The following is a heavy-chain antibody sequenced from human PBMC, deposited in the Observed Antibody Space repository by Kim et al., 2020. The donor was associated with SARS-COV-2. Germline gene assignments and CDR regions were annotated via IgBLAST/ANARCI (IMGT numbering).Heavy chain of an antibody. V-gene: IGHV1-58*01. CDR2: IVVGSGNT. J-gene: IGHJ4*02. CDR1: GFTFTSSA. D-gene: IGHD3-10*01. CDR3: AAGLIWFGESRGDY. Sequence: SVKVSCKASGFTFTSSAVQWVRQARGQRLEWIGWIVVGSGNTNYAQKFQERVTITRDMSTSTAYMELSSLRSEDTAVYYCAAGLIWFGESRGDYWGQGTLVTVSS.